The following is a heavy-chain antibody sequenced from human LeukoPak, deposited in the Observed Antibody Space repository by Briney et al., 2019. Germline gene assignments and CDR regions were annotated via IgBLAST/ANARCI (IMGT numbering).Heavy chain of an antibody. Sequence: SETLSLTCTVSRGSISNYWWSWIRQAAGKGLEWIGRVYPSGTTHYNPSPQSRVTLSVDTSKNQLSLTLSSLTAADTAVYYCARDAGGYEDYWGQGTLVTVSS. D-gene: IGHD5-12*01. J-gene: IGHJ4*02. CDR3: ARDAGGYEDY. CDR2: VYPSGTT. CDR1: RGSISNYW. V-gene: IGHV4-4*07.